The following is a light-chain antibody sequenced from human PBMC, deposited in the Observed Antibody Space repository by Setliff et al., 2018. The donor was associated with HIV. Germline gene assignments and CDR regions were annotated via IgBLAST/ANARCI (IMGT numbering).Light chain of an antibody. CDR1: QSISNY. V-gene: IGKV3-11*01. Sequence: EIVLTQSPATLSLSPGDRATLSCRASQSISNYLAWYQQKPGQAPRLPIYDASNRATGIPPRFSGIGSGTDFTLTISSLEPEDFAVYYCQQRSNRALTFGGGTKVDIK. CDR3: QQRSNRALT. CDR2: DAS. J-gene: IGKJ4*01.